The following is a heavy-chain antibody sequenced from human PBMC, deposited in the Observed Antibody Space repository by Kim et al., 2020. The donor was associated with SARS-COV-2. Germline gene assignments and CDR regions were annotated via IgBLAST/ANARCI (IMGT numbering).Heavy chain of an antibody. CDR3: ARDLGERESIMITFGGVIPLLDY. CDR1: GYTFTSYG. J-gene: IGHJ4*02. V-gene: IGHV1-18*04. CDR2: ISAYNGNT. D-gene: IGHD3-16*02. Sequence: ASVKVSCKASGYTFTSYGISWVRQAPGQGLEWMGWISAYNGNTNYAQKLQGRVTMTTDTSTSTAYMELRSLRSDDTAVYYCARDLGERESIMITFGGVIPLLDYWGQGTLVTVSS.